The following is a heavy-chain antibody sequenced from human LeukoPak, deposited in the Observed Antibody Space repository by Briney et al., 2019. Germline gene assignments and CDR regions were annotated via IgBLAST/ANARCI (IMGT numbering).Heavy chain of an antibody. CDR1: GFTFSSYG. J-gene: IGHJ4*02. CDR2: IWYDGSNK. CDR3: AKDMAVALAY. Sequence: PGGSLRLSCAASGFTFSSYGMHWVRQAPGKGLEWVAVIWYDGSNKYYADSVKGRFTISRDNSRNTLYLQMNSLRAEDTAVYYCAKDMAVALAYWGQGTLVTVSS. D-gene: IGHD6-19*01. V-gene: IGHV3-33*06.